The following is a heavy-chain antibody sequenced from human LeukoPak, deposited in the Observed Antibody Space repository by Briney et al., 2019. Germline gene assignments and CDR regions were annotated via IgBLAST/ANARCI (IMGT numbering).Heavy chain of an antibody. J-gene: IGHJ3*02. V-gene: IGHV3-21*01. D-gene: IGHD3-3*01. Sequence: GGSLRLSCAASGCTFSSYSMNWVRQAPGKGLEWVSSISSSSSYIYYADSVKGRFTISRDNAKNSLYLQMNSLRAEDTAVYYCASTIFGVAHGAFDIWGQGTMVTVSS. CDR3: ASTIFGVAHGAFDI. CDR1: GCTFSSYS. CDR2: ISSSSSYI.